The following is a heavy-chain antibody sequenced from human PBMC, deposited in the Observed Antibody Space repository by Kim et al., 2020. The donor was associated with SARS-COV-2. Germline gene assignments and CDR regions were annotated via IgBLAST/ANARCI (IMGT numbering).Heavy chain of an antibody. D-gene: IGHD5-18*01. CDR3: AKGYSYGYFHFDY. V-gene: IGHV3-23*01. Sequence: ADSVKGRFTISRDNSKNTLYLQMNSLRAEDTAVYYCAKGYSYGYFHFDYWGQGTLVTVSS. J-gene: IGHJ4*02.